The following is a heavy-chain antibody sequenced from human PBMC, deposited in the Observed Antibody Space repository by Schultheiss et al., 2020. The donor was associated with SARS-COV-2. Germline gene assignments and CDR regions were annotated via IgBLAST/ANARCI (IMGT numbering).Heavy chain of an antibody. J-gene: IGHJ4*02. V-gene: IGHV4-39*07. CDR1: GDSISSSSYY. CDR3: ARDLAVAATDY. CDR2: INHSGST. Sequence: GSLRLSCIVSGDSISSSSYYWSWIRQPPGKGLEWIGEINHSGSTNYNPSLKSRVTISVDTSKNQFSLKLSSVTAADTAVYYCARDLAVAATDYWGQGTLVTVSS. D-gene: IGHD6-19*01.